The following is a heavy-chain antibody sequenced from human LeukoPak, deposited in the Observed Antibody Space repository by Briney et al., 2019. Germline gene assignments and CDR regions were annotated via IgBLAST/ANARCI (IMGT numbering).Heavy chain of an antibody. V-gene: IGHV4-39*07. J-gene: IGHJ6*02. Sequence: SETLSLTCTVSGGSISSSSYYWSWIRQPPGKGLEWIGEINHSGSTNYNPSPKSRVTISVDTSKNQFSLKLSSVTAADTAVYYCARSRYFDWFTVWGQGTTVTVSS. CDR2: INHSGST. CDR3: ARSRYFDWFTV. D-gene: IGHD3-9*01. CDR1: GGSISSSSYY.